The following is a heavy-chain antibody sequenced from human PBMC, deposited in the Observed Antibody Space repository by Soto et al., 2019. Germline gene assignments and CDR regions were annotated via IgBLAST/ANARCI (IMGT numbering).Heavy chain of an antibody. CDR1: GGTFSSYA. D-gene: IGHD3-10*01. Sequence: QVQLVQSGAEVKKPGSSVKVSCKASGGTFSSYAISWVRQAPGQGLEWMGGIIPIFGTANYAQKFQGRVTITADESTSIAFMELSSLRSEDTGVYYCARERVLLWFGELLGWFDPWGQGTLVTVS. CDR2: IIPIFGTA. J-gene: IGHJ5*02. CDR3: ARERVLLWFGELLGWFDP. V-gene: IGHV1-69*01.